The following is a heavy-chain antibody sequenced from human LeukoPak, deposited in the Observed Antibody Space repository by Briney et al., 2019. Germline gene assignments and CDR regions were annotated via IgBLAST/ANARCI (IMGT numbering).Heavy chain of an antibody. Sequence: GASVKVSCKASGYTFTSYAMHWVRQAPGRRLEWMGWINAGNGNTKYSQKFQGRVTITRDTSASTAYMELSSLRSEDTAVYYCARGYSYGSEYDYWGQGTLVTVSS. CDR1: GYTFTSYA. D-gene: IGHD5-18*01. V-gene: IGHV1-3*01. J-gene: IGHJ4*02. CDR2: INAGNGNT. CDR3: ARGYSYGSEYDY.